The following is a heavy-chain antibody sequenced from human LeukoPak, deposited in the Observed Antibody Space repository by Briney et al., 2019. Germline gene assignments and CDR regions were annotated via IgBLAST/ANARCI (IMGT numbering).Heavy chain of an antibody. CDR1: GGSVSGSISRYY. V-gene: IGHV4-61*01. J-gene: IGHJ5*02. CDR3: ARARAQAARPNWFDP. Sequence: SETLSLTCTVSGGSVSGSISRYYWSWIRQPPGKGLEWIGCIYHSGSTNYNPSLKSRVIISADMSKNQFSLKLSSVTAADTAVYYCARARAQAARPNWFDPWGQGTLVTVSS. D-gene: IGHD6-6*01. CDR2: IYHSGST.